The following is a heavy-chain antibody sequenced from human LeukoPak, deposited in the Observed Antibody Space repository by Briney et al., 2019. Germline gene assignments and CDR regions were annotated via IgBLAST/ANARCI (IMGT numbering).Heavy chain of an antibody. V-gene: IGHV1-8*01. Sequence: ASVKVSCKASGYTFTSYDISWVRQATGQGLEWMGWMNPSSGNTGYAQKFQGRVTMTRNTSISTAYMELSSLRSEDTAVYYCARDRSFSSPDAFDIWGQGTMVTVSS. CDR1: GYTFTSYD. CDR3: ARDRSFSSPDAFDI. J-gene: IGHJ3*02. D-gene: IGHD6-6*01. CDR2: MNPSSGNT.